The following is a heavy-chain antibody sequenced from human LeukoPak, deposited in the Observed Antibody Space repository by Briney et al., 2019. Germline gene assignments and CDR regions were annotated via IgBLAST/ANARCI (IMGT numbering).Heavy chain of an antibody. CDR3: ARDRIAAPDDFDY. CDR2: INPNNGDT. Sequence: GASVKASCKASGYTFTDCYMHWVRQAPGQGLEWMGWINPNNGDTNYAQKFQGRVTMTRDTSINTAYVEVSRLRSDDTAVYYCARDRIAAPDDFDYWGQGTPVTVSS. V-gene: IGHV1-2*02. CDR1: GYTFTDCY. D-gene: IGHD6-13*01. J-gene: IGHJ4*02.